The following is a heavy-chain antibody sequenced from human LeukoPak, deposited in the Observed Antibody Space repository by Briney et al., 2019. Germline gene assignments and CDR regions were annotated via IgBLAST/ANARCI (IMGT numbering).Heavy chain of an antibody. Sequence: SQTLSLTCAISGDSVSSNSAAWNWIRQSPSRGLEWLGRTYYRSKWYNDYAVSVKSRITINPDTSKNQFSLKLSSVTAADTAVYYCARLCAYSSCTPDYWGQETLVTVSS. D-gene: IGHD6-6*01. CDR3: ARLCAYSSCTPDY. CDR1: GDSVSSNSAA. J-gene: IGHJ4*02. CDR2: TYYRSKWYN. V-gene: IGHV6-1*01.